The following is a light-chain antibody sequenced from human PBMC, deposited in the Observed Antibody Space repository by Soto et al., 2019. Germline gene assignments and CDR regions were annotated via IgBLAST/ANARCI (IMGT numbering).Light chain of an antibody. CDR1: QSVGSNY. CDR3: QQYTTSPFT. Sequence: EIVLTQSPGTLSLSPGERATLYCRASQSVGSNYLAWYQQKPGQAPRVLIYGASSRATGIPDRFSGSGSGADFTLTISRLEPEDFAVYYCQQYTTSPFTFGPWTKVDI. CDR2: GAS. J-gene: IGKJ3*01. V-gene: IGKV3-20*01.